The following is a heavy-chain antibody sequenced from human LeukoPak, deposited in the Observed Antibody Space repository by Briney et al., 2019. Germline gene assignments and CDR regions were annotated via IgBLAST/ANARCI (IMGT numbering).Heavy chain of an antibody. CDR1: GFTFSSYG. CDR3: ARDWDGAGSLDY. Sequence: GGSLRLSCAASGFTFSSYGMNWVRQAPGKGLEWVSSISSSSYIYNADSVKGRFTISRDNAKSSLYLQMNSLRAEDTAVYYCARDWDGAGSLDYWGQGTLVTVSS. CDR2: ISSSSYI. D-gene: IGHD6-19*01. V-gene: IGHV3-21*01. J-gene: IGHJ4*02.